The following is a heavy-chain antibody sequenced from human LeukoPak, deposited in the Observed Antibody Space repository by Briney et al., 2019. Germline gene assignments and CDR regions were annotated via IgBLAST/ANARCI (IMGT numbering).Heavy chain of an antibody. Sequence: GGSLRLSCAASGFAFNFYAMSWVRQAPGKGLEWVSAISGSGGSTYYADSVKGRFTISRDNSKNTLYLQMNSLRAEDTAVYYCAKDPSYCSGGSCYIIDWGQGTLVTVSS. CDR2: ISGSGGST. D-gene: IGHD2-15*01. CDR1: GFAFNFYA. CDR3: AKDPSYCSGGSCYIID. V-gene: IGHV3-23*01. J-gene: IGHJ4*02.